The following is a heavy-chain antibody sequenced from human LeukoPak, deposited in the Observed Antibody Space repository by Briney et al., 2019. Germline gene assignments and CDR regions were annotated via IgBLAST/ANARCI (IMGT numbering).Heavy chain of an antibody. D-gene: IGHD6-19*01. CDR3: ASDRAVAGQGFDY. Sequence: SETLSLTCTVSGGSISSYYWSWIRQPPGKGLEWIGYIYYSGSTNYNPSLKSRVTISVDTSKNQFSLKLSSVTAADTAVYYCASDRAVAGQGFDYWGQGTLVTVSS. V-gene: IGHV4-59*01. J-gene: IGHJ4*02. CDR2: IYYSGST. CDR1: GGSISSYY.